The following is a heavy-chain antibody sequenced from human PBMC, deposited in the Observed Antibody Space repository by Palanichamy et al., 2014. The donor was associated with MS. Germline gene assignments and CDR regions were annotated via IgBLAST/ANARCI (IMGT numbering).Heavy chain of an antibody. CDR3: ATHLNSGFDY. V-gene: IGHV3-74*01. CDR2: INSDGSHT. CDR1: GFTFSNYW. D-gene: IGHD4-23*01. Sequence: EVQLVESGGGLVQPGGSLRLSCAASGFTFSNYWLHWVRQAPGKGLVWVSRINSDGSHTNYADSVKGRFTISRDNAQNTLYLQVDNLRAEDTALYYSATHLNSGFDYWGQGTLVTVSS. J-gene: IGHJ4*02.